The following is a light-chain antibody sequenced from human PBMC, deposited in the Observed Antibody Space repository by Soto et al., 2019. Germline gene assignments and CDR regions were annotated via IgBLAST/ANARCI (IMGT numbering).Light chain of an antibody. CDR3: QQYESSPPSYT. Sequence: EIVLTQYPGTLSLSPGERATLSCRASQSLTSSYLAWYQKNPGQAPRLPIYGASSRASGIQDRFSGSGSGTDFTLTISRLEPEDFAVYCVQQYESSPPSYTFGQGTKLEIK. CDR1: QSLTSSY. CDR2: GAS. V-gene: IGKV3-20*01. J-gene: IGKJ2*01.